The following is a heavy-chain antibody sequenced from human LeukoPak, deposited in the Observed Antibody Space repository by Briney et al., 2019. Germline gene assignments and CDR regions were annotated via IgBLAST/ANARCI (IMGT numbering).Heavy chain of an antibody. D-gene: IGHD6-13*01. CDR2: IIPIFGIA. J-gene: IGHJ6*02. Sequence: ASVKVSCKASGGTFISYAISWVRQAPGQGLEWMGRIIPIFGIANYAQKFQGRVTITADKSTSTAYMELSSLRSEDTAVYYCAIAAAGKDYYYGMDVWGQGTTVTVS. CDR3: AIAAAGKDYYYGMDV. V-gene: IGHV1-69*04. CDR1: GGTFISYA.